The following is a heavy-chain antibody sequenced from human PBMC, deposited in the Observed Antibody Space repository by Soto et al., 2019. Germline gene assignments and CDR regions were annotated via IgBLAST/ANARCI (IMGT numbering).Heavy chain of an antibody. CDR2: IYYSGST. V-gene: IGHV4-59*01. CDR3: ARGNSSSWYVSLDYYYYYGMDV. J-gene: IGHJ6*02. CDR1: GGSISSYY. D-gene: IGHD6-13*01. Sequence: SETLSLTCTVSGGSISSYYWSWIRQPPGKGLEWIGYIYYSGSTNYNPSLKSRVTISVDTSKNQFSLKLSSVTAADTAVYYCARGNSSSWYVSLDYYYYYGMDVWGQGTTVTVSS.